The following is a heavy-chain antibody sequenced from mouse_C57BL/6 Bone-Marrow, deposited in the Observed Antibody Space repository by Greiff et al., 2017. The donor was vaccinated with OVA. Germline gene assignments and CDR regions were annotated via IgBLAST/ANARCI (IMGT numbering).Heavy chain of an antibody. CDR3: ARDHYYGSSYSYAMDY. Sequence: QVQLQQSGAELVRPGTSVKVSCKASGYAFTNYLIEWVKQRPGQGLEWIGVINPGSGGTNYNEKFKGKATLTADKSSSTAYMQLSSLTSEDSAVYFCARDHYYGSSYSYAMDYWGQGTSVTVSS. CDR1: GYAFTNYL. V-gene: IGHV1-54*01. D-gene: IGHD1-1*01. CDR2: INPGSGGT. J-gene: IGHJ4*01.